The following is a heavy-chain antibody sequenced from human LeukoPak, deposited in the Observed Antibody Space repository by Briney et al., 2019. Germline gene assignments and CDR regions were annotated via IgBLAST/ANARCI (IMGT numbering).Heavy chain of an antibody. CDR2: INPNSGGT. D-gene: IGHD2-2*02. V-gene: IGHV1-2*02. CDR1: GYTFTDYY. Sequence: ASVKVSCKASGYTFTDYYMHWVRQAPGHGLEWMGWINPNSGGTNYAQKFQGRVTMTRDTSISTAYMELSRLRSDDTAVYYCVRDGHRLYDYYYYYMDVWGKGTTVTISS. J-gene: IGHJ6*03. CDR3: VRDGHRLYDYYYYYMDV.